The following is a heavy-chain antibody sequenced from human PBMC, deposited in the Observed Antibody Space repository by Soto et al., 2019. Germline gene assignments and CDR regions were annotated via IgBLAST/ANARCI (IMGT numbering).Heavy chain of an antibody. CDR3: ARAGIVQVSYAMDV. CDR1: GGSVDGDS. J-gene: IGHJ6*02. D-gene: IGHD2-8*01. Sequence: SESLSLTCTVPGGSVDGDSWSWIRQSPGKGLDFIGYIYHSGSTNYNPSLKIRVIISMDTSKNQFSLRLSSVTAADTAVYYCARAGIVQVSYAMDVWGQGTTVTVSS. V-gene: IGHV4-59*02. CDR2: IYHSGST.